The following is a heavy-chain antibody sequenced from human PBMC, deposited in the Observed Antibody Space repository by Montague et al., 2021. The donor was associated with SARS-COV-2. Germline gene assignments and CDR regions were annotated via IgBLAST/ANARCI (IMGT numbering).Heavy chain of an antibody. CDR3: ARAHLSVSMIVVVFTSASYYFDY. D-gene: IGHD3-22*01. Sequence: SETLSLTCGVYGGSFGDDHWSWIRQPPGKGLEWIGDIKQSGSTNYNPSLKSRVTISIDTSKNQFSLKLTSVTAADTAVYFCARAHLSVSMIVVVFTSASYYFDYGGQGALVTVSS. V-gene: IGHV4-34*01. J-gene: IGHJ4*02. CDR2: IKQSGST. CDR1: GGSFGDDH.